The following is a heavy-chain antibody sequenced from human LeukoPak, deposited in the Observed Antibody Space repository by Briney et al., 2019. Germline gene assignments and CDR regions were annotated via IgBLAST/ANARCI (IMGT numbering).Heavy chain of an antibody. CDR1: GGTFSSYA. J-gene: IGHJ4*02. Sequence: SVKVSRKASGGTFSSYAISWVRQAPGQGLEWMGGIIPIFGTANYAQKFQGRVTITADESTSTAYMELSSLRSEDTAVYYCARDHAIVGALPGYWGQGTLVTVSS. D-gene: IGHD1-26*01. CDR2: IIPIFGTA. CDR3: ARDHAIVGALPGY. V-gene: IGHV1-69*13.